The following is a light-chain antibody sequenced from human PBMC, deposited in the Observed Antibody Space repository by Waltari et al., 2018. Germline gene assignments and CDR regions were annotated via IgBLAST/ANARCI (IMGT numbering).Light chain of an antibody. CDR1: SSDVGGYNY. J-gene: IGLJ3*02. CDR3: SSYTSAWL. V-gene: IGLV2-14*03. CDR2: DVS. Sequence: QSALTQPASVSGSPGQSITISCTGTSSDVGGYNYVSWYQQHPGKAPKLMIYDVSNRPSGVSNRFSGSKSGNTASLTISGLQTEDEADYYCSSYTSAWLFGGGTKLTVL.